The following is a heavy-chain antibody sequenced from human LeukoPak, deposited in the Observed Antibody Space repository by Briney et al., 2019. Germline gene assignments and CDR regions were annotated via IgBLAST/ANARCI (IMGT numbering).Heavy chain of an antibody. CDR3: TRGLLPRYDY. Sequence: GRSLRLSCAASGFTSSSYVMHWVRQAPGKGLEWVAVIWYDGSNKYYADSVKGRFTISRDNSKNTLYLQMNSLITDDTAVYYCTRGLLPRYDYWGQGTLVTVSS. D-gene: IGHD3-9*01. CDR2: IWYDGSNK. CDR1: GFTSSSYV. J-gene: IGHJ4*02. V-gene: IGHV3-33*08.